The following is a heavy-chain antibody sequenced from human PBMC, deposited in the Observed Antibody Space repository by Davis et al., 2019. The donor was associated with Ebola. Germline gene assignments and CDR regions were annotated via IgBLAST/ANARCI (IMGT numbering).Heavy chain of an antibody. Sequence: PGGSLRLSCAASGFTFSSYAMSWVRQAPGKGLEWVSAISGSGGSTYYADSVKGRFTISRDNSKNTLYLQMNSLRAEDTAVYYCAKVIPAVNPYYCYGMDVWGQGTTVTVSS. CDR3: AKVIPAVNPYYCYGMDV. V-gene: IGHV3-23*01. J-gene: IGHJ6*02. CDR2: ISGSGGST. D-gene: IGHD4-17*01. CDR1: GFTFSSYA.